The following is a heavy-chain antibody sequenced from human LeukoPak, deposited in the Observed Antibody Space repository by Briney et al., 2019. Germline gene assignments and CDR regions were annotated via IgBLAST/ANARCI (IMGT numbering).Heavy chain of an antibody. V-gene: IGHV4-34*01. CDR1: SGSLSGYS. D-gene: IGHD4-17*01. Sequence: SETLSLTCAVSSGSLSGYSWGWIRQAPGKGLDWIGEIHHSGSTTYNSSLKNRVTISLDKPKSQCSLILPSVTAAYTAVYYYTRQSGTVTPIDYWGQGIMVTVSS. J-gene: IGHJ4*02. CDR2: IHHSGST. CDR3: TRQSGTVTPIDY.